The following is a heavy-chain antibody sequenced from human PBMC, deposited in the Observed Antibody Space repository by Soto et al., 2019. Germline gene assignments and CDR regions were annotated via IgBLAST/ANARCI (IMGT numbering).Heavy chain of an antibody. CDR1: GYTFTSYY. CDR3: AGFTVTTGAFDI. V-gene: IGHV1-46*01. D-gene: IGHD4-17*01. J-gene: IGHJ3*02. CDR2: INPSGGST. Sequence: ASVKVSCKASGYTFTSYYMHWVRQAPGQGLEWMGIINPSGGSTSYAQKFQGRVTMTRDMSTSTVYMELSSLRSEDTAVYYCAGFTVTTGAFDIWGQGTMVTVSS.